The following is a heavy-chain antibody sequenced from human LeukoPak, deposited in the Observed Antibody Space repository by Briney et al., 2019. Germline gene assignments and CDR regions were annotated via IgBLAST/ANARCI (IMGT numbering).Heavy chain of an antibody. CDR1: GGSFSGYY. CDR2: ISYSGST. D-gene: IGHD3-22*01. CDR3: AGGGTYYYDSSGYY. Sequence: ETLSLTCTVSGGSFSGYYWSWIRQPPGKGLEWIGYISYSGSTNYKPSLKSRVTISLDASKNQFSLKLSSVTTADTAVYYCAGGGTYYYDSSGYYWGQGTLVTVSS. V-gene: IGHV4-59*01. J-gene: IGHJ4*02.